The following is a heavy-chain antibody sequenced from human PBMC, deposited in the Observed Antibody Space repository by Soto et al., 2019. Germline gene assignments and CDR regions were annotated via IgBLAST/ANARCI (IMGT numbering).Heavy chain of an antibody. V-gene: IGHV4-34*01. Sequence: QVQLQQWGAGLLKPSETLSLTCAVYGGSFSGYYWSWIRQPPGKGLEWIGEINHSGSTNYNPSLKSRVTISVDTSKNQFSLKLSSVTAADTAVYYCARSITMVRGVSIHWFDPWGQGTLVTVSS. CDR2: INHSGST. J-gene: IGHJ5*02. D-gene: IGHD3-10*01. CDR3: ARSITMVRGVSIHWFDP. CDR1: GGSFSGYY.